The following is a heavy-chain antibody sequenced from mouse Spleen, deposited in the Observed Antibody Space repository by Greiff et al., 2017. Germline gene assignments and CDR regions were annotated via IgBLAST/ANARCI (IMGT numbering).Heavy chain of an antibody. CDR3: ARGKMRLRQTGDWYFDV. D-gene: IGHD2-2*01. CDR1: GYTFTTYP. V-gene: IGHV1-47*01. CDR2: FHPYNDDT. Sequence: QVQLQQSGAELVKPGASVKMSCKASGYTFTTYPIEWVKQNPGKSLEWIGNFHPYNDDTKYNEKFKGKATLTVEKSSSTVYLELSRLTSDDSAVYYCARGKMRLRQTGDWYFDVWGAGTTVTVSS. J-gene: IGHJ1*01.